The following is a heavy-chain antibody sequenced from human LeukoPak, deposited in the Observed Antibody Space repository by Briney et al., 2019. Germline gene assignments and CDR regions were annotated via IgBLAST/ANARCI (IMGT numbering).Heavy chain of an antibody. Sequence: ASVKVSCKASGYTFTSYGISWVRQAPGQGLEWMGWINPNSGGTNYAQKFQGRVTMTRDTSISTAYMELSRLRSDDTAVYYCARVRGYTRLYYFDYWGQGTLVTVSS. J-gene: IGHJ4*02. V-gene: IGHV1-2*02. CDR3: ARVRGYTRLYYFDY. CDR1: GYTFTSYG. D-gene: IGHD5-24*01. CDR2: INPNSGGT.